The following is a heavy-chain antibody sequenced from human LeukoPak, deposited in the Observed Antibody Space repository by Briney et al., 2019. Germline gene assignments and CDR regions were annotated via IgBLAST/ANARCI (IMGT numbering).Heavy chain of an antibody. Sequence: PSETLSLTCTVSGASINCYYFTWIRQPAGKGLEWIGRVFSDGATDYNPSLQSRVTMSLDTSKNQVSLKLSSVAAADTAVYYCARTFCSGGNCFHFDYWGQGTLVTVSS. CDR2: VFSDGAT. CDR1: GASINCYY. D-gene: IGHD2-15*01. CDR3: ARTFCSGGNCFHFDY. J-gene: IGHJ4*02. V-gene: IGHV4-4*07.